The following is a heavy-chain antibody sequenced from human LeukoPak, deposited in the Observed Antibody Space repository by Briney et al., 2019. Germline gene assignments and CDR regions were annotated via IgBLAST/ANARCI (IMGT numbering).Heavy chain of an antibody. V-gene: IGHV4-4*07. CDR2: IYTNENT. CDR1: GGFFTTYY. D-gene: IGHD1-26*01. Sequence: SETLSLTCTVSGGFFTTYYWSWIRQTAGGGLEWIGRIYTNENTNYNPSFTSRVTMSIDTSKSQFSLKLSSVTAADTAVYYCARGPVGATTPFYYWGQGTLVTVSS. CDR3: ARGPVGATTPFYY. J-gene: IGHJ4*02.